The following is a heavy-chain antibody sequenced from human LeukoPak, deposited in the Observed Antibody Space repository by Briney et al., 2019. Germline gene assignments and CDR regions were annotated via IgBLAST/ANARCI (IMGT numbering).Heavy chain of an antibody. CDR1: GFTFSSYG. V-gene: IGHV3-23*01. CDR2: ISGSGGST. CDR3: ARIYGSGSYYGSYYFDY. D-gene: IGHD3-10*01. J-gene: IGHJ4*02. Sequence: GGTLRLSCAGSGFTFSSYGMSWVRQAPGKGLEWVSAISGSGGSTYYADSVKGRFTISRDNSKNTLYLQMNSLRAEDTAVYYCARIYGSGSYYGSYYFDYWGQGTLVTVSS.